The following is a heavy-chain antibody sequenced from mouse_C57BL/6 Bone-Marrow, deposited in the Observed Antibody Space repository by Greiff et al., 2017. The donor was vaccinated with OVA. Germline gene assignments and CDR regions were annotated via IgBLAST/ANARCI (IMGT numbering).Heavy chain of an antibody. V-gene: IGHV1-50*01. Sequence: QVQLQQSGAELVKPGASVKLSCKASGYTFTSYWMQWVKQRPGQGLEWIGDIDPSDSYTNYNHNFKGKATLTVDTSTSTAYMQVNSLTYEDSAVYYCASAVFAYWGQGTLVTVSA. CDR2: IDPSDSYT. CDR1: GYTFTSYW. CDR3: ASAVFAY. J-gene: IGHJ3*01.